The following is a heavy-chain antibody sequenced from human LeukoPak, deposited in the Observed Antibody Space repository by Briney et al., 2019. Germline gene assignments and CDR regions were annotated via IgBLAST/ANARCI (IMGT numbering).Heavy chain of an antibody. J-gene: IGHJ4*02. V-gene: IGHV4-34*01. CDR2: INHSGST. D-gene: IGHD5-12*01. CDR3: ARLRGVATTQPRGYYFDY. CDR1: GGSFSGYY. Sequence: SETLSPTCAVYGGSFSGYYWSWIRQPPGKGLEWIGEINHSGSTNYNPSLKSRVTISVDTSKNQFSLKLSSVTAADTAVYYCARLRGVATTQPRGYYFDYWGQGTLVTVSS.